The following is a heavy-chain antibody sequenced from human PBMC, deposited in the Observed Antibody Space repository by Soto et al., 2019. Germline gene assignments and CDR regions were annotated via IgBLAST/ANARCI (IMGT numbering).Heavy chain of an antibody. Sequence: EVQLLESGGGLVQPGGSLRLSCAASGFTFSTYVMSWVRQAPGKGLEWVSAISGSGDGTYYADSVKGRFTISRDNSKNTLFLQMDSLRAGDTAVDYCATRRDASYYYYGMDVWGQGTTVTVSS. CDR1: GFTFSTYV. V-gene: IGHV3-23*01. CDR2: ISGSGDGT. D-gene: IGHD2-2*01. CDR3: ATRRDASYYYYGMDV. J-gene: IGHJ6*02.